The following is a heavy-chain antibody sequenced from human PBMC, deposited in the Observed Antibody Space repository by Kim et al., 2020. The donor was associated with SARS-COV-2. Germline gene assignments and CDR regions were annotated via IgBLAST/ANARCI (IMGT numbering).Heavy chain of an antibody. V-gene: IGHV3-23*01. CDR1: GFTFSSYA. D-gene: IGHD4-17*01. CDR2: ISGSGGST. Sequence: GGSLRLSCAASGFTFSSYAMSWVRQAPGKGLEWVSAISGSGGSTYYADSVKGRFTISRDNSKNTLYLQMNSLRAEDTAVYYCAKVGRDYGDYVYYYYGMDVWGQGTTVTVSS. CDR3: AKVGRDYGDYVYYYYGMDV. J-gene: IGHJ6*02.